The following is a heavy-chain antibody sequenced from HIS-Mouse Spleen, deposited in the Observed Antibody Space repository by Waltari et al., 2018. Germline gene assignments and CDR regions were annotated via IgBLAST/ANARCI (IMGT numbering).Heavy chain of an antibody. Sequence: QVQLQESGPGLVKPSETLSLTCTVSGGSISSYYWSWIRQPPGKGLEWIGYIYYSGSTNYNPSLKSRVTISVDTSKNQFSLKLSSVTAADTAVYYCASLYSSGWYYYYGMDVWGQGTTVTVSS. CDR3: ASLYSSGWYYYYGMDV. V-gene: IGHV4-59*01. J-gene: IGHJ6*02. D-gene: IGHD6-19*01. CDR1: GGSISSYY. CDR2: IYYSGST.